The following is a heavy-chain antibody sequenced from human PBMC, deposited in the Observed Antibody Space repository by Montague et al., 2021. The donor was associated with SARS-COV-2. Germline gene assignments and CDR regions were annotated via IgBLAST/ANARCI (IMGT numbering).Heavy chain of an antibody. D-gene: IGHD3-22*01. CDR2: TYYRTKRYN. CDR3: SRELRRIIMIVDIRGFDY. Sequence: CPISGDSVAGLSASSDGITYAPPTRLELLGRTYYRTKRYNDYAVXVKSQITINPDTSKNQFSLQLNSVTAEDKAVYYCSRELRRIIMIVDIRGFDYWGQGTMDTCSS. J-gene: IGHJ4*02. V-gene: IGHV6-1*01. CDR1: GDSVAGLSAS.